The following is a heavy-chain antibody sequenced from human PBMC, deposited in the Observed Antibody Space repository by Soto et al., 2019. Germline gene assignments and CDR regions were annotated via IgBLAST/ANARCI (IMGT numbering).Heavy chain of an antibody. CDR1: GGTFSSYA. CDR3: AREAHTFAFWSGYYHCWFAP. Sequence: QVQLVQSGAEVKKPGSSVKVSCKASGGTFSSYAISWVRQAPVQGLEWMGGIIPIFGTANYGQKFQGRVTITADESTSTAYKELSSLRCEDTAVYYCAREAHTFAFWSGYYHCWFAPWCQGALVTDSS. CDR2: IIPIFGTA. J-gene: IGHJ5*02. V-gene: IGHV1-69*01. D-gene: IGHD3-3*01.